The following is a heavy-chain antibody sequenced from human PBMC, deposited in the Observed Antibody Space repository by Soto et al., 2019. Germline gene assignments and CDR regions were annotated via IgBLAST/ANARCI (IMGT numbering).Heavy chain of an antibody. CDR3: ASVGSRSRDGYNYVYFFCY. CDR1: GGTFSSYA. J-gene: IGHJ4*02. D-gene: IGHD5-12*01. V-gene: IGHV1-69*01. Sequence: QVQLVQSGAEVKKPGSSVKVSCKASGGTFSSYAISWVRQAPGQGLEWMGGIIPIFGTANYAQKFQGRVTITADESTITADMALSSLRSEYTAVYYCASVGSRSRDGYNYVYFFCYWGQGNLVTVSA. CDR2: IIPIFGTA.